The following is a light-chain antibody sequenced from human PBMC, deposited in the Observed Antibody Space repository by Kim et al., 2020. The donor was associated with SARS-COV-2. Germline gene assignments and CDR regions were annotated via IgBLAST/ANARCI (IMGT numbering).Light chain of an antibody. J-gene: IGLJ2*01. CDR1: NFGSNP. CDR3: QVGDSSSDQPV. CDR2: FVR. V-gene: IGLV3-21*01. Sequence: NTARIALGGTNFGSNPVPWYQRNRGHVPVVVIYFVRARPSGIPERVSGSNSGNTATLTISRVEAGDEADYYCQVGDSSSDQPVFGGGTQLTVL.